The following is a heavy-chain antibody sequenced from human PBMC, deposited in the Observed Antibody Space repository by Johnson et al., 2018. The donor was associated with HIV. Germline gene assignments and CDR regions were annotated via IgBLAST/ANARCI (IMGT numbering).Heavy chain of an antibody. CDR3: VRGRISTVVVDLRGGGFDI. CDR1: GFSFNNYY. CDR2: ISGSGITI. J-gene: IGHJ3*02. V-gene: IGHV3-11*04. Sequence: QVQLVESGGGLVKPGGSLRLSCAASGFSFNNYYMSWIRQAPGKGLEWISYISGSGITIYHAESVKGRFTISRDNSKNTLHLQMNSLRTEDTAVYYCVRGRISTVVVDLRGGGFDIWGQGTLVTVSS. D-gene: IGHD2-2*01.